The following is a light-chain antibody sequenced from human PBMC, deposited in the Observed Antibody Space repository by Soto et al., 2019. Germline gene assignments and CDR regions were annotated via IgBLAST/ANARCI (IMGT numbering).Light chain of an antibody. J-gene: IGKJ1*01. V-gene: IGKV1-9*01. CDR2: ASS. CDR3: QQVDSYPRT. CDR1: QGIGTY. Sequence: HFTPSPSSPSASVGDRVTVPCRASQGIGTYLVWYQQKSGKAPTVLIYASSTLQTGVPSRFSGSGSGTDFSLTISSLHPEDVATYYCQQVDSYPRTFGQGTKV.